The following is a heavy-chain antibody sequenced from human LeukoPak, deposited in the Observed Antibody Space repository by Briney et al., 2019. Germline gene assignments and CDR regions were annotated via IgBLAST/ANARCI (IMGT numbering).Heavy chain of an antibody. Sequence: GGSLRLSCAASGFTFSEYSINWVRQAPGKGLEWVSSINHTSTSIYYADAVRGRFTISRDNAKNALYLQINSLRAEDTPGCDLVRVRRKSDRSGYYSFYNYWGQGIQVTVSS. CDR2: INHTSTSI. CDR3: VRVRRKSDRSGYYSFYNY. D-gene: IGHD3-22*01. J-gene: IGHJ4*02. CDR1: GFTFSEYS. V-gene: IGHV3-21*01.